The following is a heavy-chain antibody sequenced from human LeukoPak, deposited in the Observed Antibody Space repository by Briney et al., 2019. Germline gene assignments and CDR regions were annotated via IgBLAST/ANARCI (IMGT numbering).Heavy chain of an antibody. J-gene: IGHJ4*02. Sequence: PGGSLRLSCEASRFTFSTYAMSWVRQAPGKGLEYVSAITASGGSTSYADSVKGRFTISRDNSKNTVYLQMNSLRAEDTAIYYCVGYYDSSAYNFSNYWGQGTLVTVSS. CDR3: VGYYDSSAYNFSNY. CDR2: ITASGGST. D-gene: IGHD3-22*01. V-gene: IGHV3-23*01. CDR1: RFTFSTYA.